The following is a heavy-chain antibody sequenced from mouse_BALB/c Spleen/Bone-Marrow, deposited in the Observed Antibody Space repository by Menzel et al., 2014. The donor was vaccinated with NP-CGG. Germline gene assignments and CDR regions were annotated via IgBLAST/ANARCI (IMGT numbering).Heavy chain of an antibody. CDR3: ARDGSSYEGNYFDY. Sequence: EVKLMESGGGLVQPGGSLKLSCAASGFTFSSYGMSWVRQTPDKRLELVATINSNGGSTYYPDSVKGRFTISRDNAKNTLCLQMSSLKSEDTAMYYCARDGSSYEGNYFDYWGQGTTLTVSS. D-gene: IGHD1-1*01. J-gene: IGHJ2*01. CDR1: GFTFSSYG. CDR2: INSNGGST. V-gene: IGHV5-6-3*01.